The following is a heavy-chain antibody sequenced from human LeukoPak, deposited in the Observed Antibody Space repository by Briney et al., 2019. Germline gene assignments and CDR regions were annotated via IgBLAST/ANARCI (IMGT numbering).Heavy chain of an antibody. CDR2: ISWNSSSI. V-gene: IGHV3-9*01. CDR1: GFTFDDYA. J-gene: IGHJ4*02. Sequence: GRSLTLSCPACGFTFDDYAMHWVRQAPRNGLDWVPGISWNSSSIGYADSVKGRFTISRDNAKNSLYLQMNSLRAEDTALYYCAKDIRDTSYYFDTWGQGTLVTVSP. CDR3: AKDIRDTSYYFDT. D-gene: IGHD5-18*01.